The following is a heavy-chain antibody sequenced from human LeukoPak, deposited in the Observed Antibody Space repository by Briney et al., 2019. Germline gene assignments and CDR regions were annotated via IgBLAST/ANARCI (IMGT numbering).Heavy chain of an antibody. Sequence: ASVKVSCKASGYTFSNYAISWVRHAPGQGLEWMGWISVHNGNTKYAQKLQGRFTMTTDTSTTTAFMELRSLTSGDTAVYFCARVDSRGWSAFDYWGQGTLVTVFS. CDR2: ISVHNGNT. CDR1: GYTFSNYA. V-gene: IGHV1-18*01. J-gene: IGHJ4*02. D-gene: IGHD6-19*01. CDR3: ARVDSRGWSAFDY.